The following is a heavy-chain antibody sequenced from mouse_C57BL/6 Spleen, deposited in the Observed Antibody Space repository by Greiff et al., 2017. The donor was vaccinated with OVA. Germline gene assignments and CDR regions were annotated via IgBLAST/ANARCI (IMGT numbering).Heavy chain of an antibody. CDR1: GFSFNTYA. CDR2: IRSKSNNYAT. CDR3: VRQRDWYFDV. Sequence: EVQLVESGGGLVQPKGSLKLSCAASGFSFNTYAMNWVRQAPGKGLEWVARIRSKSNNYATYYADAVKDRFTISRDASESMLYLQMNNLETEDTAMYYCVRQRDWYFDVWGTGTTGTVSS. J-gene: IGHJ1*03. V-gene: IGHV10-1*01.